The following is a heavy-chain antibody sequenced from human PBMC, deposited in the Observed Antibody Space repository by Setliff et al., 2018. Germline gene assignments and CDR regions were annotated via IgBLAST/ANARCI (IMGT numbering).Heavy chain of an antibody. V-gene: IGHV1-3*04. CDR1: GYTFTSHA. CDR3: ARRYNFWSGYFDY. CDR2: INTGNDNT. D-gene: IGHD3-3*01. Sequence: GASVKVSCKASGYTFTSHAMHWVRQAPGQRLEWMGWINTGNDNTKYSQKFQGRVTNTMDTSASTAYMELSGLRSEDTAVYYCARRYNFWSGYFDYWGQGTLVTVSS. J-gene: IGHJ4*02.